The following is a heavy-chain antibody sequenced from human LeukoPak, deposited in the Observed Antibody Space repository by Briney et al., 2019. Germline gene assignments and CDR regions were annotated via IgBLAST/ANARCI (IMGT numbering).Heavy chain of an antibody. CDR3: ARAYCSGGSCHFDY. V-gene: IGHV4-59*08. J-gene: IGHJ4*02. CDR1: GGSISSYY. Sequence: SETLSLTCTVSGGSISSYYWSWIRQPPGKGLEWIGYIYYSGSTNYNPSLKSRVTISVGTSKNQFSLKLSSVTAADTAVYYCARAYCSGGSCHFDYWGQGTLVTVSS. CDR2: IYYSGST. D-gene: IGHD2-15*01.